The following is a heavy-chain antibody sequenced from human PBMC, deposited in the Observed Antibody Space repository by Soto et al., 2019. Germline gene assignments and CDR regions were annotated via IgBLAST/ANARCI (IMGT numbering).Heavy chain of an antibody. V-gene: IGHV1-69*12. Sequence: QVQLVQSGAAVQKPGSSVKVSCQASGGTFSRYAIRWVRQAPGQGLEWMGGIIPIFGTANYAQKFQGRVTITADESTSTAYMELSSLRSEDTAVYYCARAVSGYDAFDIWGQGTMVTVSS. CDR2: IIPIFGTA. D-gene: IGHD3-22*01. CDR3: ARAVSGYDAFDI. CDR1: GGTFSRYA. J-gene: IGHJ3*02.